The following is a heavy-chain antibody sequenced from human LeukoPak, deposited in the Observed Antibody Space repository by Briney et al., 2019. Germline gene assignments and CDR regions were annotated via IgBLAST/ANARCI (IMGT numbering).Heavy chain of an antibody. V-gene: IGHV4-34*01. CDR1: GGSFSGYY. Sequence: PSETLSLTCAVYGGSFSGYYWSWIRQPPGKGLEWIGEINHSGSTNYNPSLKSRVTISVDTSKNQFSLKLSSVTAADTAVYYCARTVAGFDYWGQGTLVTVSS. CDR3: ARTVAGFDY. CDR2: INHSGST. D-gene: IGHD6-19*01. J-gene: IGHJ4*02.